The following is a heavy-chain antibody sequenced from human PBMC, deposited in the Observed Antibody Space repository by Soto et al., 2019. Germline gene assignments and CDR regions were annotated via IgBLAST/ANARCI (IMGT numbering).Heavy chain of an antibody. V-gene: IGHV1-8*01. D-gene: IGHD3-9*01. CDR2: MNPNSGNT. Sequence: GASVKVSSKASGYTFTSYDIKWVRQATGQGLEWMGWMNPNSGNTGYAQKFQARVTMTRNTSISTAYMELSSLRSEDTAVYYCERIPTRRYFDWLVRHDNWFDPWGQGTLVTVSS. CDR3: ERIPTRRYFDWLVRHDNWFDP. J-gene: IGHJ5*02. CDR1: GYTFTSYD.